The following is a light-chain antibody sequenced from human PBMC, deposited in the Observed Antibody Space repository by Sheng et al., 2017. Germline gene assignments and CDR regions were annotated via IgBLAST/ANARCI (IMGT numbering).Light chain of an antibody. J-gene: IGKJ1*01. CDR2: GAD. Sequence: EIVMTQSPVTLSVSPGERATLSCRASQSVSSNLAWYQQKPGQAPRLLIYGADTSATGIPARFSGSGSGTEFTLTISSLQSEDFAVYYCQQYNNWPPWTFGQGTKVEIK. CDR3: QQYNNWPPWT. CDR1: QSVSSN. V-gene: IGKV3-15*01.